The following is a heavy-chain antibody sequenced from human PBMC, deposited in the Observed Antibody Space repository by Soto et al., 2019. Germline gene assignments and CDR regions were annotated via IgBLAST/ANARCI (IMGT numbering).Heavy chain of an antibody. Sequence: ASVKVSCKASGYTFTNYYMHWVRQAPGQGLEWMGIINPSGGSTSYAQDFRGRVTMTRDSSANTVYMELSSLRSEDTAVYYCASNSPPWVRSNSGFGVFYGMDAGGQGTTGTVSS. V-gene: IGHV1-46*01. D-gene: IGHD1-1*01. CDR2: INPSGGST. CDR3: ASNSPPWVRSNSGFGVFYGMDA. CDR1: GYTFTNYY. J-gene: IGHJ6*02.